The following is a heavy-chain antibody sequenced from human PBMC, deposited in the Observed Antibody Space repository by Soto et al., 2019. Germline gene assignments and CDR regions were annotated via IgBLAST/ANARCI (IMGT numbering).Heavy chain of an antibody. CDR1: GGSISSYY. CDR2: IYYSGST. J-gene: IGHJ4*02. Sequence: LSLTCTVSGGSISSYYWSWIRHPPVKGLELIGYIYYSGSTNYNPSLKSRVTISVDTSKNQFSLKLSSVTAADTAVYYCARANYYDSSGYYFDYWGQGTLVTVSS. CDR3: ARANYYDSSGYYFDY. D-gene: IGHD3-22*01. V-gene: IGHV4-59*01.